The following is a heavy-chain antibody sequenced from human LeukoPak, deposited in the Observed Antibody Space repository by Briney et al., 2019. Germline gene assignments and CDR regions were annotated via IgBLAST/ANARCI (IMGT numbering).Heavy chain of an antibody. CDR3: ARVSASYPPDY. CDR1: GGSIGSSSYY. D-gene: IGHD3-10*01. J-gene: IGHJ4*02. V-gene: IGHV4-61*05. CDR2: IYYSGST. Sequence: SETLSLTCSVSGGSIGSSSYYWGWIRQPPGEGLEWIGYIYYSGSTNYNPSLKSRVTISVDTSKNQFSLKLSSVTAADTAVYYCARVSASYPPDYWGQGTLVTVSS.